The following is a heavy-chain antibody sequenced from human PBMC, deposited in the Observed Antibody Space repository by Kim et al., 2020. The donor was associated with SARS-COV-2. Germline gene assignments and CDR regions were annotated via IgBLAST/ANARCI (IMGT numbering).Heavy chain of an antibody. CDR2: ISYDGSNK. J-gene: IGHJ4*02. D-gene: IGHD1-26*01. CDR3: AKLWELLGDRDY. Sequence: GGSLRLSCAASGFTFSSYGMHWVRQAPGKGLEWVAVISYDGSNKYYADSVKGRFTISRDNSKNTLYLQMNSLRAEDTAVYYCAKLWELLGDRDYWGRGTLVTGSS. V-gene: IGHV3-30*18. CDR1: GFTFSSYG.